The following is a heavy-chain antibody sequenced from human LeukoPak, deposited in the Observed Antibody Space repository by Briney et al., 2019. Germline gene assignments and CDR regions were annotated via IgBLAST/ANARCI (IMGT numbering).Heavy chain of an antibody. CDR3: ARDPRPIVVVPAAIDYYYYMDV. V-gene: IGHV3-30*15. J-gene: IGHJ6*03. CDR1: GFTFSSYA. Sequence: GGSLRLSCAASGFTFSSYAMHWVRQAPGKGLEWVAVISYDGSNKYYADSVKGRFTISRDNSKNTLYLQMSSLRAEDTAVYYCARDPRPIVVVPAAIDYYYYMDVWGKGTTVTVSS. D-gene: IGHD2-2*01. CDR2: ISYDGSNK.